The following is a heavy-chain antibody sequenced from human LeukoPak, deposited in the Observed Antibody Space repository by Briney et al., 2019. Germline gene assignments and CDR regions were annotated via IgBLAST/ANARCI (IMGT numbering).Heavy chain of an antibody. CDR2: MNPNSGNT. Sequence: ASVKVSCKASGGTFSSYDINWVRQATGQGLEWMGWMNPNSGNTGYAQKFQGRVTMTRNTSISTAYMELSSLRSEDTAVYYCARGLVVLAATSWAFDIWGHGTMVTVSS. D-gene: IGHD2-15*01. CDR1: GGTFSSYD. J-gene: IGHJ3*02. V-gene: IGHV1-8*02. CDR3: ARGLVVLAATSWAFDI.